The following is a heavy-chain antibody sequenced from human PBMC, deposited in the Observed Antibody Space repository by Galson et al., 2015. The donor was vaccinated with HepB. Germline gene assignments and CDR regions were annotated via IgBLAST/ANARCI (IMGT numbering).Heavy chain of an antibody. Sequence: SLRLSCAASGFTFSSYAMSWVRQAPGKGLEWVSAISGSGGSTYYADSVKGRFTISRDNSKNTLYLQMNSLRAEDTAVYYCAKPNDYDILTGYLHWGQGTLVTVSS. V-gene: IGHV3-23*01. D-gene: IGHD3-9*01. CDR3: AKPNDYDILTGYLH. CDR2: ISGSGGST. CDR1: GFTFSSYA. J-gene: IGHJ4*02.